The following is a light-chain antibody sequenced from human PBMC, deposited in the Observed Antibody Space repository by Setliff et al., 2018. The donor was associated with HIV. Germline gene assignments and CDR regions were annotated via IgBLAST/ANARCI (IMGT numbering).Light chain of an antibody. V-gene: IGLV4-69*01. CDR1: SGHTNFP. Sequence: QPVLTQSPSAFAPLGASVKLTCSLSSGHTNFPIAWHQQQPEKGPRYLMQVNPDGSHIKGDGIPDRFSGSSSGADRYLIISSLQSEDEADYYCQTWDTAVYVFGAGTKVTVL. CDR3: QTWDTAVYV. J-gene: IGLJ1*01. CDR2: VNPDGSH.